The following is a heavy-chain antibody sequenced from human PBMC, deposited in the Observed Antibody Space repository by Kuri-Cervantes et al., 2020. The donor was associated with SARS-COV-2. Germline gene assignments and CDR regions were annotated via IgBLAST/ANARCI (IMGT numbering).Heavy chain of an antibody. D-gene: IGHD2-21*02. CDR1: GGTFSSYA. Sequence: SVKVSCKASGGTFSSYAISWVRQAPGQGLEWMGRIIPILGIANYAQKFQGRVTITADKSTSTAYMELSSLRSEDTAVYYRAREVTPNYGMDVWGQGTTVTVSS. CDR2: IIPILGIA. V-gene: IGHV1-69*04. J-gene: IGHJ6*02. CDR3: AREVTPNYGMDV.